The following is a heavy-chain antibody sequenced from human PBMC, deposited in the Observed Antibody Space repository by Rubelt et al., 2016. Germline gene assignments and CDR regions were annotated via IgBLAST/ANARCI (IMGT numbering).Heavy chain of an antibody. CDR3: AKIEVAGHSDY. Sequence: QVQLVESGGGVVQPGGSLRLSCAASGFTFSSYGIHWVRQAPGKGLEWVTFINYDGSNKYYADSVKGRFTVSRDNSKNTLYLQMNSLRTEDTAVDYCAKIEVAGHSDYWGQGTLVTVSS. CDR1: GFTFSSYG. V-gene: IGHV3-30*02. D-gene: IGHD6-19*01. CDR2: INYDGSNK. J-gene: IGHJ4*02.